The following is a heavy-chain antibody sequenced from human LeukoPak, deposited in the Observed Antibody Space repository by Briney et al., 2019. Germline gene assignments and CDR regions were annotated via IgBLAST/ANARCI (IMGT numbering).Heavy chain of an antibody. V-gene: IGHV4-39*01. CDR1: GGSISSSSYY. CDR3: ARLRYYYGSGSPSNFDY. Sequence: SETLSLTCTVSGGSISSSSYYWGWIRQPPGKGLEWIGSIYYSGSTYYNPSLKSRVTISVDTSKNQFSLKLSSVTAADTAVYYCARLRYYYGSGSPSNFDYWGQGTLVTVSS. CDR2: IYYSGST. J-gene: IGHJ4*02. D-gene: IGHD3-10*01.